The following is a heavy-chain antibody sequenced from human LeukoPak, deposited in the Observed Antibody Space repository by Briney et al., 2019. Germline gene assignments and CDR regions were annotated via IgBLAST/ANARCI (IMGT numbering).Heavy chain of an antibody. Sequence: SETLSLTCAVYGGSFSGYYWSWVRQPPGKGLEWIGEINHSGSTNYNPSLKSRVTISVDTSKNQFSLKLSSVPAADTAVYYCARGLDSYDSSGYFDYWGQGTLVTVSS. CDR3: ARGLDSYDSSGYFDY. CDR2: INHSGST. CDR1: GGSFSGYY. D-gene: IGHD3-22*01. V-gene: IGHV4-34*01. J-gene: IGHJ4*02.